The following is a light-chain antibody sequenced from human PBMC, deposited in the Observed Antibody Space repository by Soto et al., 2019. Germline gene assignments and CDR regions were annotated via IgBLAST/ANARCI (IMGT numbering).Light chain of an antibody. Sequence: QSVLTQPRSASGSLGHSVSISCTGTSSDVGGYNYVSWYQQHPGKAPKLMIYEVNKRPSGVPDRFSGSKSGNTASLTVSGLQAEDEADYYCSSYAGSSNVFGTGTKVTVL. CDR3: SSYAGSSNV. J-gene: IGLJ1*01. CDR2: EVN. V-gene: IGLV2-8*01. CDR1: SSDVGGYNY.